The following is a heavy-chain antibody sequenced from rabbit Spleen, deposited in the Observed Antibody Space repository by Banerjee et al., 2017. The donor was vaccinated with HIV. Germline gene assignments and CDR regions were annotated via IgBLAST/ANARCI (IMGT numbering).Heavy chain of an antibody. V-gene: IGHV1S45*01. Sequence: QEQLVEYGGDLVQPEGSLTLTCKASGLDFSSSYWICWVRQAPGKGLEWIGCIDGDSSGGTYYASWAKGRFTISKTSSTTVTLQMTSLTAADTATYFCARDSGRSGYATGYPFNLWGPGTLVTVS. CDR1: GLDFSSSYW. J-gene: IGHJ4*01. CDR2: IDGDSSGGT. D-gene: IGHD1-1*01. CDR3: ARDSGRSGYATGYPFNL.